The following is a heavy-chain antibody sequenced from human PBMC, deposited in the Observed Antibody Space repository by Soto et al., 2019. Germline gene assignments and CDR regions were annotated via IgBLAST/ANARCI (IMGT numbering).Heavy chain of an antibody. V-gene: IGHV3-21*01. D-gene: IGHD1-1*01. CDR1: GFTFSSYT. CDR3: ARGRDNPTDY. J-gene: IGHJ4*02. CDR2: ISSGGSDV. Sequence: EVQLVESGGGLVKPGGSLRLSCAASGFTFSSYTIHWVRQAPGKGLEWVSSISSGGSDVYYADSVKGRFTISRDNAKNSPYLQMNSLRAEDTAVYYCARGRDNPTDYWGQGTLVTVSS.